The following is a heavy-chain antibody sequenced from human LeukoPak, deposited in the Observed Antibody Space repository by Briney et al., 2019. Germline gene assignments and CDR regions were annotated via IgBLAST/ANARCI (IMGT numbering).Heavy chain of an antibody. V-gene: IGHV1-69*13. J-gene: IGHJ4*02. D-gene: IGHD3-16*01. CDR1: GGTFSSYA. CDR2: IIPIFGTA. CDR3: AKGWGTGAGLGY. Sequence: EASVKVSCKASGGTFSSYAISWVRQAPGQGLEWMGGIIPIFGTANYAQKFQGRVTITADESTSTAYMELSSLRSEDTAVYYCAKGWGTGAGLGYWGQGTLVTVSS.